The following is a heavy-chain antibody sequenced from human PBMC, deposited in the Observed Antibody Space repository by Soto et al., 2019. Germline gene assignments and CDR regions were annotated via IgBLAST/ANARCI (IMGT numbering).Heavy chain of an antibody. CDR2: IYHYGTT. D-gene: IGHD3-16*01. CDR1: GGSIDSSNW. CDR3: ARIRFGYIDY. J-gene: IGHJ4*02. Sequence: QVQLQESGPGLVKPSGTLSLTCAVSGGSIDSSNWWTWVRQPPGKGLEWIGEIYHYGTTNYNPSLNSRVTMSVDKSNDQFPLSLSSVTAADTAVYYCARIRFGYIDYWGQGTLVTVSS. V-gene: IGHV4-4*02.